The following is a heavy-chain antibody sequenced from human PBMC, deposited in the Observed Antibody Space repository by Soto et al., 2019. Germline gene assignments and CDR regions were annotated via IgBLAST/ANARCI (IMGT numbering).Heavy chain of an antibody. CDR2: ISGSGGST. Sequence: PGGSLRLSCAASGFTFSSYAMSWVRQAPGKGLEWVSAISGSGGSTYYADSVKGRFTISRDNSKNTLYLQMNNLRAEDSAVYFCARDYSYQRAMDVWGQGTTVTVSS. CDR1: GFTFSSYA. D-gene: IGHD2-15*01. CDR3: ARDYSYQRAMDV. V-gene: IGHV3-23*01. J-gene: IGHJ6*02.